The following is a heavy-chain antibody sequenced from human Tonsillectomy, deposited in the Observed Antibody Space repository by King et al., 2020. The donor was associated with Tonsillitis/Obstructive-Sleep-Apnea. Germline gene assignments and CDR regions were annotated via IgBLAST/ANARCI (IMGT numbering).Heavy chain of an antibody. Sequence: EQLVQSGAEVKKPGESLRISCKGSGYSFTTYWINWVRQMPGKGLEWMGRIDPIDSYTNYSPSFQDHVTISADKSISTAYLQWSSLKASDTAMYYCARQVVDYGDFPIWFDPWGQGTLVTVSS. CDR3: ARQVVDYGDFPIWFDP. J-gene: IGHJ5*02. CDR1: GYSFTTYW. CDR2: IDPIDSYT. V-gene: IGHV5-10-1*03. D-gene: IGHD4-17*01.